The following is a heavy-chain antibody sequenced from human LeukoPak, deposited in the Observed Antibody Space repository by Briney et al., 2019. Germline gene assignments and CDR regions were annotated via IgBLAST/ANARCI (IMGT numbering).Heavy chain of an antibody. Sequence: SETLSLTCTVSGGSMKNCHWSWIRQPPGKGLEWIGYIYYSGSTNYNPSLESRVTISLDTSKNQFSLKMNSVTAADTAVYYCARWVSASIDYWGQGTLVTVSS. CDR2: IYYSGST. CDR3: ARWVSASIDY. V-gene: IGHV4-59*01. CDR1: GGSMKNCH. J-gene: IGHJ4*02. D-gene: IGHD1-26*01.